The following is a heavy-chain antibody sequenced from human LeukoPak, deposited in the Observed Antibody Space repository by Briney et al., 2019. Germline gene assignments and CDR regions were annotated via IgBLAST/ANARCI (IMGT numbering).Heavy chain of an antibody. CDR2: ISGSGSVI. CDR1: GFTFSDYY. J-gene: IGHJ4*02. V-gene: IGHV3-11*04. CDR3: SRDPRPCDY. Sequence: GGSLRLSCAASGFTFSDYYMTWIRQAPGKGLESVAYISGSGSVIVYADSVKGRFTISRDNAQNSLYLQMNSLRDEDTAVYYCSRDPRPCDYWGQGTLVTVSS.